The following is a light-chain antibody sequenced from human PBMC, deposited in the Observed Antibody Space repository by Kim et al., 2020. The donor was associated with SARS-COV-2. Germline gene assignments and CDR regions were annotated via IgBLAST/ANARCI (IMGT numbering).Light chain of an antibody. Sequence: ASAGDRVTIPCRASQCLSNYLAWYQQQPGQVPKLLIYSASALQSRVPSRFSGSGSGTDFTLTISSLQPEDVATYYCQKYNSAPLTFGQGTKVDIK. CDR1: QCLSNY. CDR3: QKYNSAPLT. V-gene: IGKV1-27*01. J-gene: IGKJ1*01. CDR2: SAS.